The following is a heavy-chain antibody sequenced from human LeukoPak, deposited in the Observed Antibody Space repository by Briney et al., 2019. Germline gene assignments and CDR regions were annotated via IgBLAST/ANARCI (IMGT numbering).Heavy chain of an antibody. Sequence: SETLSLTCTVSGGSISSSSYYWSWIRQPAGKGLEWIGRIYTSGSTNYNPSLKSRVTISVDTSKNQFSLKLSSVTAADTAVYYCAGSYCSSTSCPVWDNYWGQGTLVTVSS. CDR2: IYTSGST. D-gene: IGHD2-2*01. V-gene: IGHV4-61*02. CDR3: AGSYCSSTSCPVWDNY. J-gene: IGHJ4*02. CDR1: GGSISSSSYY.